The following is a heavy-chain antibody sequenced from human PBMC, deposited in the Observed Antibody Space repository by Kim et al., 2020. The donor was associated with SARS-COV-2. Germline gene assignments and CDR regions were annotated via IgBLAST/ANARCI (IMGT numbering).Heavy chain of an antibody. CDR3: ARGPYYDFWSGYLSYYYYGMDV. J-gene: IGHJ6*02. CDR1: GFTFSSYG. Sequence: GGSLRLSCAASGFTFSSYGTHWVRQAPGKGLEWVAVIWYDGSNKYYADSVKGRFTISRDNSKNTLYLQMNSLRAEDTAVYYCARGPYYDFWSGYLSYYYYGMDVWGQGTTVTVSS. D-gene: IGHD3-3*01. V-gene: IGHV3-33*01. CDR2: IWYDGSNK.